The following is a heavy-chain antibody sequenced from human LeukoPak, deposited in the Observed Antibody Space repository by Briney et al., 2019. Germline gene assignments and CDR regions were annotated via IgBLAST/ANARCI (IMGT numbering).Heavy chain of an antibody. CDR3: ARDSSGPNWAYMDV. Sequence: SETLSLTCTVSGVSISSYYWSWIRQPAGKGLEWIGRIYTSGSTNYNPSLKSRVTMSVDTSKNQFSLKLSSVTAADTAVYYCARDSSGPNWAYMDVWGKGTTVTISS. V-gene: IGHV4-4*07. CDR1: GVSISSYY. J-gene: IGHJ6*03. CDR2: IYTSGST. D-gene: IGHD7-27*01.